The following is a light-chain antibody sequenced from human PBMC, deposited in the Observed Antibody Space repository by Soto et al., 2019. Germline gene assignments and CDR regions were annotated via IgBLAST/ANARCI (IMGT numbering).Light chain of an antibody. CDR1: QSLVFRDGVTY. CDR3: MQGTYWYT. J-gene: IGKJ2*01. CDR2: KVS. Sequence: DVVLTQSPLSLPVTLGQPASISCRSSQSLVFRDGVTYLNWFQQRPGQSPRRLIYKVSNRDSGVPDRFSGSGSGTDFTLQISRVEAEDVGVYYCMQGTYWYTFGQGTKLEIK. V-gene: IGKV2-30*01.